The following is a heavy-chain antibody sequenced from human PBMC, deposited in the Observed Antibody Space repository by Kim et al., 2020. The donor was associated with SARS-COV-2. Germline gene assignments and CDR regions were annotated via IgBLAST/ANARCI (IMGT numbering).Heavy chain of an antibody. CDR3: ARGYRVSYYYYGMDV. V-gene: IGHV4-34*01. J-gene: IGHJ6*02. Sequence: PSLKSRVTISVGTSKNQFSLEMSSVPAADTAVYYCARGYRVSYYYYGMDVWGQGTTVTVSS. D-gene: IGHD2-2*01.